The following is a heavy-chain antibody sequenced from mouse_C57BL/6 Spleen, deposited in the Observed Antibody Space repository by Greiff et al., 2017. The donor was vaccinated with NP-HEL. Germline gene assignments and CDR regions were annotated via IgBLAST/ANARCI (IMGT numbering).Heavy chain of an antibody. J-gene: IGHJ2*01. CDR3: ARGPYYYGSSFDY. D-gene: IGHD1-1*01. CDR2: IDPEDGDT. V-gene: IGHV14-1*01. CDR1: GFNIKDYY. Sequence: VQLQQSGAELVRPGASVKLSCTASGFNIKDYYMHWVKQRPEQGLEWIGRIDPEDGDTDYAPKFQGKATMTADTSSNTAYLQLSSLTSEDTAVYYCARGPYYYGSSFDYWGQGTTLTVSS.